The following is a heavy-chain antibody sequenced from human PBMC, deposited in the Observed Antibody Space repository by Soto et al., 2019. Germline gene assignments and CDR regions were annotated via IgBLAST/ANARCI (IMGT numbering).Heavy chain of an antibody. V-gene: IGHV4-59*03. CDR1: GGSISSYF. CDR3: VSSRTAIYGDALDI. J-gene: IGHJ3*02. Sequence: LSLTCRVSGGSISSYFRNWIRQAPGKGLEWIGCIYDSGDANYNPSLKSRVTISLDTSKNQFSLKLSSVTAADTAVYYCVSSRTAIYGDALDIWPQRTMVTVSS. CDR2: IYDSGDA. D-gene: IGHD2-21*02.